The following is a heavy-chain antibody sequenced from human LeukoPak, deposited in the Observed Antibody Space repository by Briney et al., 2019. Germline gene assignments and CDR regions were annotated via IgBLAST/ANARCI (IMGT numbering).Heavy chain of an antibody. V-gene: IGHV3-30*02. CDR3: AKGVVRSSSPGS. Sequence: GGSLRLSCAASGFTFSSYRMHWVRQAPGKGLEWVAFIRYDGSNKYYADSVKGRFTISRDNSKNTLYLQMNSLRAEDTAVYYCAKGVVRSSSPGSWGQGTLVTVSS. CDR1: GFTFSSYR. J-gene: IGHJ5*02. D-gene: IGHD6-6*01. CDR2: IRYDGSNK.